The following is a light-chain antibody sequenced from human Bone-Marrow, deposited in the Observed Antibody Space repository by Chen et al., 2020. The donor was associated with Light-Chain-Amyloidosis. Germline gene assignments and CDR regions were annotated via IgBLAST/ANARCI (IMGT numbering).Light chain of an antibody. Sequence: SSVLTPPSSVSLAPGQTAPIACGGNNIGSTSVHWYQQTPGPAPLLVVYDDSDRPSGIPERLSGSNSGNTATLTSSRDEAGDEADYYCQVWDRSSDRPVFGGGTKLTVL. CDR3: QVWDRSSDRPV. CDR1: NIGSTS. J-gene: IGLJ3*02. CDR2: DDS. V-gene: IGLV3-21*02.